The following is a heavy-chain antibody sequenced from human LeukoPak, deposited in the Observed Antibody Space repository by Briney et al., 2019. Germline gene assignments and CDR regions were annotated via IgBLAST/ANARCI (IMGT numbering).Heavy chain of an antibody. V-gene: IGHV3-30*04. Sequence: PGGSLRLSCAASGFTFSSYAMHWVRQAPGKGLEWVAVISYDGSNKYYADSVKGRFTISRDNSKNTLYLQMNSLRAEDTAVYYCARDKSSSGYYGPLHFDYWGQGTLVTVSS. CDR1: GFTFSSYA. CDR3: ARDKSSSGYYGPLHFDY. CDR2: ISYDGSNK. D-gene: IGHD3-22*01. J-gene: IGHJ4*02.